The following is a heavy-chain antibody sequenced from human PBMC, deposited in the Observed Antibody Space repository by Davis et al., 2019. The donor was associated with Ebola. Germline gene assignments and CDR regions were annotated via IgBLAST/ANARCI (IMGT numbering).Heavy chain of an antibody. J-gene: IGHJ6*04. D-gene: IGHD6-19*01. CDR2: LYSSGST. CDR3: ARDPSGGSGWSVGYYGMDV. CDR1: GFTVSSNY. Sequence: PGGSLRLSCAASGFTVSSNYMIWVRQAPGKGLEWASLLYSSGSTFYADSVKGRFIISRDNYENTLFLQMNSLRVEDTAVYFCARDPSGGSGWSVGYYGMDVWGKGTTVTVSS. V-gene: IGHV3-53*01.